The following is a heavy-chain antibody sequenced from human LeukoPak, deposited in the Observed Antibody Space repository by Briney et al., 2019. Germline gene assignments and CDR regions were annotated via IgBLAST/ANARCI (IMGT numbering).Heavy chain of an antibody. CDR3: ARSDLVVVPASISHAFDI. J-gene: IGHJ3*02. D-gene: IGHD2-2*01. CDR2: ISAYNGNT. CDR1: GYTFTSYG. V-gene: IGHV1-18*01. Sequence: ASVKVSCKASGYTFTSYGISWVRQAPGQGLEWMGWISAYNGNTNYAQKLQGRVTMTTDTSTRTTYMELRSLRSDDTAVYYCARSDLVVVPASISHAFDIWGQGTMVTVSS.